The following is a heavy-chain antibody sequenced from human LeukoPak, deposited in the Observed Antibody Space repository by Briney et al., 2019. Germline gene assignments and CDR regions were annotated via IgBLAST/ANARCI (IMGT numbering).Heavy chain of an antibody. CDR1: GGSISSHY. CDR2: IYYSGST. J-gene: IGHJ4*02. CDR3: ARRYCSSTSCSFDY. V-gene: IGHV4-59*11. Sequence: SETLSLTCTVSGGSISSHYWSWIRQPPGKGLEWIGYIYYSGSTNYNPSLKSRVTISVDTSKNQFSLKLSSVTAADTAVYYCARRYCSSTSCSFDYWGQGTLVTVSS. D-gene: IGHD2-2*01.